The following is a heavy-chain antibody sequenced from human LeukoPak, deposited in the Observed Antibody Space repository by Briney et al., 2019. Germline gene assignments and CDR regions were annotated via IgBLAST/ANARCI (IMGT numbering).Heavy chain of an antibody. CDR2: ISAYNGNT. V-gene: IGHV1-18*01. D-gene: IGHD2-2*01. Sequence: ASVKVSCKASGYTFTSYGISWVRQAPGQGLEWMGWISAYNGNTNYAQKLQGRVTMTTDTSTSTAYMELRSLRSDDTAVYYCARGEHCSSTSCYASYFDYWGQGTLVTVSS. J-gene: IGHJ4*02. CDR3: ARGEHCSSTSCYASYFDY. CDR1: GYTFTSYG.